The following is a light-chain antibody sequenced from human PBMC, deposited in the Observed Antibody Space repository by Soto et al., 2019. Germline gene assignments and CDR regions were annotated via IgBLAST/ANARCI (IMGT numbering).Light chain of an antibody. J-gene: IGKJ1*01. CDR1: QGISSY. CDR3: QQLNSYPRT. V-gene: IGKV1-9*01. Sequence: DIQLTQSPSFLSASVGDRVTITCRASQGISSYLAWYQQKPGKAPKLLIYAASTLQSGVPSRFSGSGSGTEFPLTISRLQPEDFETYYCQQLNSYPRTFGQGTKVEIK. CDR2: AAS.